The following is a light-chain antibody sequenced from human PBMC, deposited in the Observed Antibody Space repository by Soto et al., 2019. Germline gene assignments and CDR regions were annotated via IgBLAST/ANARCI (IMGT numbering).Light chain of an antibody. CDR2: GNN. J-gene: IGLJ2*01. CDR1: SSNIGAGYD. CDR3: QSYDSNLSGYVI. V-gene: IGLV1-40*01. Sequence: QPVLTQPPSVSGAPGQGVTISCTGSSSNIGAGYDVHWYQQLPGAAPKLLIYGNNNRPSGVPDRISGSKSGTSASLAITGLQAEDEADYYCQSYDSNLSGYVIFGGGTKVTVL.